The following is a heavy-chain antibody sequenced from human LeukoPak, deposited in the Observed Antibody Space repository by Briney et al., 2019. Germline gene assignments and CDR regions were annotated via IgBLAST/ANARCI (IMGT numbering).Heavy chain of an antibody. CDR3: ARTPSSGWTTFDY. J-gene: IGHJ4*02. Sequence: ASVKVSCKASGGTFSNYAISWVRQAPGQGLKWMGGIIPIFGTANYAQKFQGRVTITADESTSTAYMELSSLRSDDTAVYYCARTPSSGWTTFDYWGQGTLVTVSS. V-gene: IGHV1-69*01. D-gene: IGHD6-19*01. CDR1: GGTFSNYA. CDR2: IIPIFGTA.